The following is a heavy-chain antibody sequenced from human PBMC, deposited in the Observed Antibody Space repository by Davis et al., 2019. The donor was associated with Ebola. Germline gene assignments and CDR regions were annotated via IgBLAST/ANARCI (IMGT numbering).Heavy chain of an antibody. CDR1: AGTFYSYA. J-gene: IGHJ4*02. D-gene: IGHD5-12*01. CDR3: ARGDIVTDQVEYFDY. V-gene: IGHV1-69*13. Sequence: SVTVSCTASAGTFYSYAISRVRQAPGHGLEWVGGIIPIIAREDYAQKFQGRVTISADASTDTAYMELSSLRSEDTAIYYCARGDIVTDQVEYFDYWGQGTLVTVSS. CDR2: IIPIIARE.